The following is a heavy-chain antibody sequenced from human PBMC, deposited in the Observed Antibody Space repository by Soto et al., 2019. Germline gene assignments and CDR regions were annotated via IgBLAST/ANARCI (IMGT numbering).Heavy chain of an antibody. CDR3: AYGGSWDY. Sequence: PGGSLRLSCAASGFSFNTYEMNWVRQAPGKGLEWVSYISTSGSTIYYADALKGRFTISRDNGKNSLYLQMNSLRAEDTAVYYCAYGGSWDYWGQGTQVTVSS. CDR2: ISTSGSTI. CDR1: GFSFNTYE. D-gene: IGHD1-26*01. V-gene: IGHV3-48*03. J-gene: IGHJ4*02.